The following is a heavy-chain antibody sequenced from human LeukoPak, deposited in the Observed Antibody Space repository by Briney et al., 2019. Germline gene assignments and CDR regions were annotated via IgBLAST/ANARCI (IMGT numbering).Heavy chain of an antibody. J-gene: IGHJ3*02. CDR1: GYTFTGYY. CDR2: INPNSGGT. V-gene: IGHV1-2*02. Sequence: ASVKVSCKASGYTFTGYYMHWVRQAPGQGLEWMGWINPNSGGTNYAQKFQGRVTMTRDTSISTAYMELSRLRSDDTAVDYCARGEGDDYDSRMGAFDIWGQGTMVTVSS. D-gene: IGHD3-22*01. CDR3: ARGEGDDYDSRMGAFDI.